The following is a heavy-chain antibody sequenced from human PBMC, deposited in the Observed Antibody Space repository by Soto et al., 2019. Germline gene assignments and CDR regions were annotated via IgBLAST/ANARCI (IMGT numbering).Heavy chain of an antibody. CDR2: ISHDESKK. CDR1: GFRFRDYD. D-gene: IGHD3-22*01. Sequence: QVRLVESGGGVVQPGKSLRLSCVASGFRFRDYDMQWVRQAPGKGLEWVAIISHDESKKDYVDSVKGRFTVSRDNSKNTLFLQMNRLRAEDTAVYYCSKRKYYDSSYGMDVWGQGTTVTVSS. J-gene: IGHJ6*02. V-gene: IGHV3-30*18. CDR3: SKRKYYDSSYGMDV.